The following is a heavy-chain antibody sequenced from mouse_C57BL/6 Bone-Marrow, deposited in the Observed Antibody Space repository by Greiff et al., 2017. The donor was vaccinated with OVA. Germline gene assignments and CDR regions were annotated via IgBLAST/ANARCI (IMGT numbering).Heavy chain of an antibody. J-gene: IGHJ3*01. V-gene: IGHV10-1*01. D-gene: IGHD2-2*01. CDR2: IRSKSNNYAT. Sequence: EVQLVESGGGLVQPKGSLKLSCAASGFSFNTYAMNWVRQAPGKGLEWVARIRSKSNNYATYYADSVKDRFTISRDDSESMLYLQMNNLKTEDTAMYYGVRHGGGYYGYDGAWFAYWGQGTLVTVSA. CDR3: VRHGGGYYGYDGAWFAY. CDR1: GFSFNTYA.